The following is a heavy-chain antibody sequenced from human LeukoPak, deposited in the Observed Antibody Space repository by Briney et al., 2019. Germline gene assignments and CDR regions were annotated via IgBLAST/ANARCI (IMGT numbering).Heavy chain of an antibody. CDR3: AKGGGSDYDILTGYVPFDY. D-gene: IGHD3-9*01. V-gene: IGHV3-23*01. Sequence: GGTLRLSCAASGFTFSSYGMSWVRQAPGKGVEWVSAISGSGGSTYYADSVKGRFTISRDNSKNTLYLQMNSLRAEDTAVYYCAKGGGSDYDILTGYVPFDYWGQGTLVTVSS. CDR1: GFTFSSYG. J-gene: IGHJ4*02. CDR2: ISGSGGST.